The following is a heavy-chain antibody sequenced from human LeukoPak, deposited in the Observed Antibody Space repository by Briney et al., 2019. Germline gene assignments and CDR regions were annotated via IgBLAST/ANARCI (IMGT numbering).Heavy chain of an antibody. CDR3: AKPLTSYSSGFSDVFDV. CDR1: GLTFGIYA. J-gene: IGHJ3*01. D-gene: IGHD5-18*01. V-gene: IGHV3-64*02. CDR2: ITTNGGNT. Sequence: GGSLRLSCAASGLTFGIYAMHWVRQAPGKGLEHVSTITTNGGNTNYADSVKGRFTISRDNSKDTLFLQMGSLRAEDMAVYYCAKPLTSYSSGFSDVFDVWGHGSMVTVSS.